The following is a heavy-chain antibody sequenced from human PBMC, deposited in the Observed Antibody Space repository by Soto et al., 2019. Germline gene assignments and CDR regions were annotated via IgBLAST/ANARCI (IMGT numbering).Heavy chain of an antibody. D-gene: IGHD4-17*01. Sequence: GGSLRLSCAASGFTFSSYSMNWVRQAPGKGLEWVSYISSSSSTIYYADSVKGRFTISRDNAKNSLYLQMNSLRDEDTAVYYCARDQAGCDYATEYYYSGMDVWGEGTTVTVSS. J-gene: IGHJ6*02. CDR1: GFTFSSYS. V-gene: IGHV3-48*02. CDR2: ISSSSSTI. CDR3: ARDQAGCDYATEYYYSGMDV.